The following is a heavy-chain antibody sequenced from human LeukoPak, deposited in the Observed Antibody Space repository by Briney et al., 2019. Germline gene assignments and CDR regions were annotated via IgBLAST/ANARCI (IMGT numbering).Heavy chain of an antibody. CDR3: AKPLHTRDYGGSYYYMDV. CDR2: ISSSSSYI. CDR1: GFTFSSYS. Sequence: PGGSLRLSRAASGFTFSSYSMNWVRQAPGKGLEWVSSISSSSSYIYYADSVKGRFTISRDNAKNTLYLQMNSLRAEDTAVYYCAKPLHTRDYGGSYYYMDVWGKGTTVSISS. J-gene: IGHJ6*03. V-gene: IGHV3-21*01. D-gene: IGHD4-17*01.